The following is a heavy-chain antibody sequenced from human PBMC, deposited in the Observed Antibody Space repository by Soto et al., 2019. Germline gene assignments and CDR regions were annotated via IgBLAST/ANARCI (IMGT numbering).Heavy chain of an antibody. CDR3: ARGVQGSRYFDL. CDR1: GYVFRSYW. J-gene: IGHJ2*01. Sequence: EVQLVESGGGLVQPGGSLRLSCVASGYVFRSYWMHWVRQAPGKGLVWVSRITNDGTPNAXXVXGRFAISRDDAKNTGXXXXXXXRVXDTXVYYCARGVQGSRYFDLWGRGTLVTVSP. V-gene: IGHV3-74*01. CDR2: ITNDGTP.